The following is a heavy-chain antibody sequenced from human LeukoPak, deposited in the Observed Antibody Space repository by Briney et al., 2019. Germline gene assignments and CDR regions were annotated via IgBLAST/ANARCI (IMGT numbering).Heavy chain of an antibody. Sequence: GESLKISCKGSGYSFSTYWIGWVRQMPGKGLEWMGVIYPGDFDTRYSPSFQGQVTTSADKSISTAYLQWSSLKASDTAMYYCAKRIYTSSWFNAFDMWGQGTRVTVSS. CDR2: IYPGDFDT. V-gene: IGHV5-51*01. J-gene: IGHJ3*02. CDR3: AKRIYTSSWFNAFDM. D-gene: IGHD6-13*01. CDR1: GYSFSTYW.